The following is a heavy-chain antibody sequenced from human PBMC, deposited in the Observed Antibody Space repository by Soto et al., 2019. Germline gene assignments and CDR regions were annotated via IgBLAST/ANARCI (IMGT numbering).Heavy chain of an antibody. CDR3: ASTYYYDSSGSPPVRY. V-gene: IGHV4-39*01. D-gene: IGHD3-22*01. CDR2: IYYSGST. Sequence: SETLSLTCTVSYCSISSSSYYWGWIRQPPGKGLEWIGSIYYSGSTYYNPSLKSRVTISVDTSKNQFSLKLSSVTAADTAVYYCASTYYYDSSGSPPVRYWGQGTLVTVSS. J-gene: IGHJ4*02. CDR1: YCSISSSSYY.